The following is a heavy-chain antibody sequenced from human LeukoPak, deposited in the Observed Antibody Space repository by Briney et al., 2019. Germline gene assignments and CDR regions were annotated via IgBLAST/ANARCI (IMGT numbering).Heavy chain of an antibody. Sequence: GGSLRLSCAASGFTFSSYGMHWVRQAPGKGLEWVAVIWYDGSNKYYADSVKGRFTISRDNSKNTLYLQMNSLRAEDTAVYYCAKFGREAGGAPWNYYYYYMDVWGKGTTVTVSS. CDR3: AKFGREAGGAPWNYYYYYMDV. CDR1: GFTFSSYG. J-gene: IGHJ6*03. D-gene: IGHD3-10*01. V-gene: IGHV3-33*06. CDR2: IWYDGSNK.